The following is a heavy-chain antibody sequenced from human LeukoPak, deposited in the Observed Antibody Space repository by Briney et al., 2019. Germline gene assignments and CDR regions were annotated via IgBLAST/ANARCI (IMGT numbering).Heavy chain of an antibody. Sequence: PSETLSLTCTASGGSISSYYWSWLRQPPGKGLEWIGYIYYSGSTNYNPSLKSRVTISVDTSKNQFSLKLSSVTAADTAVYYCASLIGAAGTDGCFDPWGQGTLVTVSS. J-gene: IGHJ5*02. CDR3: ASLIGAAGTDGCFDP. CDR2: IYYSGST. D-gene: IGHD6-13*01. CDR1: GGSISSYY. V-gene: IGHV4-59*01.